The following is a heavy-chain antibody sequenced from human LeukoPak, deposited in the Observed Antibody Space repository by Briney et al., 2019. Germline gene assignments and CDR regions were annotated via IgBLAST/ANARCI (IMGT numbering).Heavy chain of an antibody. V-gene: IGHV4-59*01. CDR2: IYYSGST. Sequence: SETLSLTCTVSGGSISSYYLSWIRQPPGKGLEWIGYIYYSGSTNYSPSLKSRVTISVDTSKNQFSLKLSSVTAADTAVYYCARGHRQWLVRGPHRFDPWGQGTLVTVSS. CDR3: ARGHRQWLVRGPHRFDP. D-gene: IGHD6-19*01. J-gene: IGHJ5*02. CDR1: GGSISSYY.